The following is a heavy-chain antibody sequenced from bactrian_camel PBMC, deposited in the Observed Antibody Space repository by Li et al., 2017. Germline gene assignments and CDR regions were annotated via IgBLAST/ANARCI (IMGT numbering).Heavy chain of an antibody. CDR1: RSINRREC. D-gene: IGHD2*01. V-gene: IGHV3S1*01. Sequence: VQLVESGGGSVQAGGSLRLSCVDSRSINRRECMGWFRQAPGKEREGVAVISTADGSTYYADSVKGRFTISRDNAKNTVYLQMISLKTEDTAMYLCVKGGMGTINPRGQGTQVTVS. J-gene: IGHJ4*01. CDR2: ISTADGST. CDR3: VKGGMGTINP.